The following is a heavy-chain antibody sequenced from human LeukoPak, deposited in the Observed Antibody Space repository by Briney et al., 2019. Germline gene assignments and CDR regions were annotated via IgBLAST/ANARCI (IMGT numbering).Heavy chain of an antibody. CDR1: GGSISSSSYY. CDR2: IYYSGST. CDR3: ARGDYGDYGDLDY. V-gene: IGHV4-39*07. D-gene: IGHD4-17*01. J-gene: IGHJ4*02. Sequence: PSETLSLTCTVSGGSISSSSYYWGWIRQPPGKGLEWIGSIYYSGSTNYNPSLKSRVTISVDTSKNQFSLKLSSVTAADTAVYYCARGDYGDYGDLDYWGQGTLVTVSS.